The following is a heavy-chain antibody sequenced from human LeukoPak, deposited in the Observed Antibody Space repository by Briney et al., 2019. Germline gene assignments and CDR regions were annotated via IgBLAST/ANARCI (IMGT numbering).Heavy chain of an antibody. CDR3: TAGYGNSDFDY. CDR1: GFTFSNAW. CDR2: IKSKTDSATR. D-gene: IGHD5-18*01. J-gene: IGHJ4*02. V-gene: IGHV3-15*01. Sequence: GGSLGLSCVASGFTFSNAWMSWVRQAPGKGLEWGARIKSKTDSATRDFAAPVKGRFTISRDDSRNTLYPQMNSLKIEDTGVYFCTAGYGNSDFDYWGQGTLVTVSA.